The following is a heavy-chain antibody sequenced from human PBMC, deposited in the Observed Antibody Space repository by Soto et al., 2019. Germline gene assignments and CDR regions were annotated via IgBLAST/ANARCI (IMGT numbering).Heavy chain of an antibody. CDR1: GFAFSSYS. CDR2: ISSSSSYI. J-gene: IGHJ3*02. CDR3: ARYCSGGSCYGTVDAFDI. D-gene: IGHD2-15*01. V-gene: IGHV3-21*01. Sequence: RRLSCAASGFAFSSYSMNWVRQAPGKGLEWVSSISSSSSYIYYADSVKGRFTISRDNAKNSLYLQMNSLRAEDTAVYYCARYCSGGSCYGTVDAFDIWGQGTMVTV.